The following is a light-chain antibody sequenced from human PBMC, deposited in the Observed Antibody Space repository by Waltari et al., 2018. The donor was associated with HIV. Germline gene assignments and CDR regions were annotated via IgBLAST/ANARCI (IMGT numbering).Light chain of an antibody. CDR1: DSDFGYSNF. Sequence: SAVTQPASVSEFAGQSVTLSCSGTDSDFGYSNFVSWYQQHPDIVPKLLLFDCDSRASGIADRFSGSRSGNTASLTISGLQTEYAAIYYCASFTRDFTIIFGGGTRVTVL. J-gene: IGLJ2*01. CDR3: ASFTRDFTII. V-gene: IGLV2-14*03. CDR2: DCD.